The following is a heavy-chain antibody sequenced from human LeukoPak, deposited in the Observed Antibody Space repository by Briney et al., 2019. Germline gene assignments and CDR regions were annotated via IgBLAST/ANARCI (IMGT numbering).Heavy chain of an antibody. V-gene: IGHV1-18*01. CDR3: ARVVLSKAYYYYGMDV. J-gene: IGHJ6*02. CDR2: ISAYNGNT. Sequence: ASVKVSCKASGYTFTSYGISWVRQAPGQGLEWMGWISAYNGNTNYAQKLQGRVTMTTDTSTSTAYMELRSLRSDDTAVYYCARVVLSKAYYYYGMDVWGQGTTVTVSS. CDR1: GYTFTSYG.